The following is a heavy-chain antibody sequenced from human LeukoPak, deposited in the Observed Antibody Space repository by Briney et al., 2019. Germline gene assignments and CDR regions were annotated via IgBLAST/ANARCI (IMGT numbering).Heavy chain of an antibody. D-gene: IGHD5-24*01. J-gene: IGHJ4*02. V-gene: IGHV3-64*01. Sequence: GGSLRLSCAASGFTFSNCGMSWVRQAPGKGMKYVSAISSNGGSTYYANSVKGRFTISRDNSKNTLYLQMGSLRAEDMAVYYCAREMATTAVAFDYWGQGTLVTVSS. CDR1: GFTFSNCG. CDR2: ISSNGGST. CDR3: AREMATTAVAFDY.